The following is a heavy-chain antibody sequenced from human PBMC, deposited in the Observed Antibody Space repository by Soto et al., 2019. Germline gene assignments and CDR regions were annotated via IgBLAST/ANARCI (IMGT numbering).Heavy chain of an antibody. CDR3: ASALGYCTNGVCYQRPYYYYGMDV. V-gene: IGHV5-51*01. CDR2: IYPGDSDT. CDR1: GYSFTTYW. J-gene: IGHJ6*02. Sequence: LKISCKGSGYSFTTYWIAWVRQMPGKGLEWMGIIYPGDSDTKYSPSFQGQVTISADKSISTAYLQWSSLKASDTAMYYCASALGYCTNGVCYQRPYYYYGMDVWGQGTTVTVSS. D-gene: IGHD2-8*01.